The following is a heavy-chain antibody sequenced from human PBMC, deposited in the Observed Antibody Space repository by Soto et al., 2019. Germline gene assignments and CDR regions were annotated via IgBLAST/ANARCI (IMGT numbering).Heavy chain of an antibody. D-gene: IGHD5-12*01. CDR2: IYYSGST. J-gene: IGHJ6*03. CDR3: ATSYSGYDPTQDYYMDV. Sequence: SETLSLTCAVSGYSISSSNWWGWIRQPPGKGLEWIGYIYYSGSTYYNPSLKSRVTMSVDTSKNQFSLKLSSVTAVDTAVYNCATSYSGYDPTQDYYMDVWGKGTTVTVSS. V-gene: IGHV4-28*01. CDR1: GYSISSSNW.